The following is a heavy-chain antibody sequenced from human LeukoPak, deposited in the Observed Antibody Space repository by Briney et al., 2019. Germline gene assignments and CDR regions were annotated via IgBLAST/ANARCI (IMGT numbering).Heavy chain of an antibody. CDR2: IIPIFGTA. Sequence: GASVKVSCKASGYTFTSYDINWVRQATGQGLEWMGGIIPIFGTANYAQKFQGRVTITTDESTSTAYMELSSLRSEDTAVYYCARSGSRYGSGSYLSWGQGTLVTVSS. CDR3: ARSGSRYGSGSYLS. CDR1: GYTFTSYD. J-gene: IGHJ4*02. V-gene: IGHV1-69*05. D-gene: IGHD3-10*01.